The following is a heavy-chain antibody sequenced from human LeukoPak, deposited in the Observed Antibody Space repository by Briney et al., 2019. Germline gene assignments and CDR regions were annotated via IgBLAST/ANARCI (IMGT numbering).Heavy chain of an antibody. J-gene: IGHJ3*01. Sequence: PSETLTLTCTVSGGSISSGSYYWSWIRQPAGKGLEWIGRIYTSGSTNYNPSLKSRDTMSVDTSKNQFSLKLNSVTAADTAVYYCASAIAIPAWAFDLWGQGTVVTVSS. V-gene: IGHV4-61*02. D-gene: IGHD6-13*01. CDR2: IYTSGST. CDR3: ASAIAIPAWAFDL. CDR1: GGSISSGSYY.